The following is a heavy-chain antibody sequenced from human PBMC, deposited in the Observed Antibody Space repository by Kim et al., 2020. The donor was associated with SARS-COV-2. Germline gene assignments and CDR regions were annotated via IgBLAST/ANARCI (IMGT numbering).Heavy chain of an antibody. CDR3: AKGNYYESVGLSGYYNGMDV. V-gene: IGHV3-30-3*01. D-gene: IGHD3-22*01. Sequence: GGSLRLSCAASGLSFDDSAMNWVRQAPGKGLEWVAVISYDGRNKEYADSVKGRFSISRDNSKTTLSLQMNSLRVEDTAVYYCAKGNYYESVGLSGYYNGMDVWGQGTTVTVSS. CDR2: ISYDGRNK. J-gene: IGHJ6*02. CDR1: GLSFDDSA.